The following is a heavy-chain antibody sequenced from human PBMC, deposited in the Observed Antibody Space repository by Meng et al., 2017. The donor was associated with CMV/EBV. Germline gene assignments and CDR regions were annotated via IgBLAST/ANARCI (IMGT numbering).Heavy chain of an antibody. CDR1: GGSISSYY. CDR2: IYYSGGT. Sequence: SETLSLTCTVSGGSISSYYWSWIRPPPGKGLEWIGYIYYSGGTNYNPSLKSRVTISVDTSKNQFSLKLSSVTAADTAVYYCARDRWDSSHDGYYYYYGMDVWGQGTTVTVSS. CDR3: ARDRWDSSHDGYYYYYGMDV. D-gene: IGHD6-13*01. V-gene: IGHV4-59*01. J-gene: IGHJ6*02.